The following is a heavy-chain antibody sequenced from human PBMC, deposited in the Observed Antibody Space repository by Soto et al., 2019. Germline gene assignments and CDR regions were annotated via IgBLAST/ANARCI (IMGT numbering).Heavy chain of an antibody. V-gene: IGHV3-30-3*01. Sequence: GGALRHSCSASGFTFSRYAMHWVRQAPGKGLEWVAVISYDGSNKYYADSVKGRFTISRDNSKNTLYLQMNSLRAEETAVYVVARDENISALAGRRRGGGDWGQG. D-gene: IGHD3-9*01. CDR3: ARDENISALAGRRRGGGD. CDR1: GFTFSRYA. CDR2: ISYDGSNK. J-gene: IGHJ4*02.